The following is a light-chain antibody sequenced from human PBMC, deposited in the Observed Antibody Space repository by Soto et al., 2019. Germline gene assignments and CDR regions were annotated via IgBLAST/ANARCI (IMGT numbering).Light chain of an antibody. CDR3: QQTYSAPYT. V-gene: IGKV1-39*01. Sequence: DIQMTQSPSSLSASVGDRVTITCRASQSVNTYLNWYQQKPGKAPSLLIYAESSLESGVPSRFTGSGSGSGTDFTLTISSLQPEDFGTYYCQQTYSAPYTFGQGTKLEI. J-gene: IGKJ2*01. CDR2: AES. CDR1: QSVNTY.